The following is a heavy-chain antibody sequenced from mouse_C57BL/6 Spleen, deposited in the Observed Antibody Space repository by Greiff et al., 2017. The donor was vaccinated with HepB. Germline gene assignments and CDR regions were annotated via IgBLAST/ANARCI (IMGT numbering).Heavy chain of an antibody. D-gene: IGHD2-1*01. CDR1: GFTFSSYA. CDR3: ARDRDYYGNLFAY. Sequence: EVKVEESGGGLVKPGGSLKLSCAASGFTFSSYAMSWVRQTPEKRLEWVATISDGGSYTYYPDNVKGRFTISRDNAKNNLYLQMSHLKSEDTAMYYCARDRDYYGNLFAYWGQGTLVTVSA. V-gene: IGHV5-4*01. J-gene: IGHJ3*01. CDR2: ISDGGSYT.